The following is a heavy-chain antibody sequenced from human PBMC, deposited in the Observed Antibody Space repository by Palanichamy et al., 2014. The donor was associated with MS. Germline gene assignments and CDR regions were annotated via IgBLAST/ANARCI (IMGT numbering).Heavy chain of an antibody. CDR3: ARILRGFWSGYYRGDWFDS. CDR1: GGAIRRSSYY. Sequence: QVQLQESGPGRVKPSEALALTCSVSGGAIRRSSYYWGWIRQPPGKGLEWIGSIYHTGIPNYKLSLKSRVNIAVDTAKNQFSLKLNSVTAADTAVYYCARILRGFWSGYYRGDWFDSWGQGTLVFVSS. J-gene: IGHJ5*01. V-gene: IGHV4-39*01. CDR2: IYHTGIP. D-gene: IGHD3-3*01.